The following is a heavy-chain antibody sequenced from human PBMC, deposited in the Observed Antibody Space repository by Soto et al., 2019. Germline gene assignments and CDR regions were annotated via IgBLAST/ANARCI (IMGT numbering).Heavy chain of an antibody. Sequence: EVQVVESGGGLVKQGGSLRLSCAVSGFTFSSYGMNWVRQSPGRGLEWVAHIGSSMDYIKYADSVKGRFSIARDNAKKSVFRQMNSLRADDTAVYYCARAGPQGRVKYQLLVPFDYWGQGTLVSVSS. CDR1: GFTFSSYG. D-gene: IGHD2-2*01. CDR3: ARAGPQGRVKYQLLVPFDY. CDR2: IGSSMDYI. V-gene: IGHV3-21*01. J-gene: IGHJ4*02.